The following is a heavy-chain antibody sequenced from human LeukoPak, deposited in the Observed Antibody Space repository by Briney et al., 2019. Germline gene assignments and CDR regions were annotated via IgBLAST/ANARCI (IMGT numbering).Heavy chain of an antibody. CDR2: IKNKADSYTT. CDR1: GFIFSDHY. J-gene: IGHJ3*02. CDR3: AKNRPFDAFDI. D-gene: IGHD1-14*01. V-gene: IGHV3-72*01. Sequence: EGSLRLSCAASGFIFSDHYMGWVRQAPGKGLEWVGRIKNKADSYTTDYAASVKGRFSISRDDSKNSLYLQMNSLKTEDTAVYYCAKNRPFDAFDIWGQGTMVTVSS.